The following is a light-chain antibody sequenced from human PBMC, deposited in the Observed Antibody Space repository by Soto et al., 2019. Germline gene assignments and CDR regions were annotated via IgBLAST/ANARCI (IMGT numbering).Light chain of an antibody. CDR2: DAS. CDR3: QQYNNWYLT. CDR1: QSVRSN. J-gene: IGKJ4*01. V-gene: IGKV3-15*01. Sequence: EIVMTQSPATLSVSPGERATLSCRASQSVRSNLAWYQQKPGQAPRLLIYDASTRATSIPARFSGSGSGTEFTLTISSLQSEDFALYYCQQYNNWYLTFGGGTKVEIK.